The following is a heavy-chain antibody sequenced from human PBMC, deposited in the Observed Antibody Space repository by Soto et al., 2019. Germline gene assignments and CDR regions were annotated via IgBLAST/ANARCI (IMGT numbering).Heavy chain of an antibody. CDR2: IYYSGST. Sequence: SETLSLTCTVSGGSISSSSYYWGWIRQTPGKGLEWIGSIYYSGSTYYNPSLKSRVTISVDTSKNQFSLKLSSVTAADTAVYYCGIVAAAGTHYYGMDVWGQGTTVTVSS. CDR3: GIVAAAGTHYYGMDV. J-gene: IGHJ6*02. D-gene: IGHD6-13*01. CDR1: GGSISSSSYY. V-gene: IGHV4-39*01.